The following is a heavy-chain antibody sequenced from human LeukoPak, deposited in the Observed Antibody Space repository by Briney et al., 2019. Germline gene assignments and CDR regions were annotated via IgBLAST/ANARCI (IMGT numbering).Heavy chain of an antibody. V-gene: IGHV4-39*01. D-gene: IGHD3-10*01. CDR1: GGSISSSSYY. CDR3: ARHMRIKWGSYYLRPFDY. CDR2: IYYSGST. J-gene: IGHJ4*02. Sequence: SETLSLTCTVSGGSISSSSYYWGWIRLPPGKGLEWIGSIYYSGSTYYNPSLKSRVTISVDTSKNQFSLKLSSVTAADTAVYYCARHMRIKWGSYYLRPFDYWGQGTLVTVSS.